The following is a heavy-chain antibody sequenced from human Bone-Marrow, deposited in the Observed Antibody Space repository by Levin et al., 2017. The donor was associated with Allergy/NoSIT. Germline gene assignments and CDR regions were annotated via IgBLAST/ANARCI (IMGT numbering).Heavy chain of an antibody. Sequence: GGSLRLSCAASGFDVTYYFMNWVRQAPGEGLQWVSVLYSGGSDNYADSVKGRFTVSRDNSENTVFLQMESLRAEDTAIYYCARDPYGDSDAFDMWGQGTMVTVAS. J-gene: IGHJ3*02. CDR1: GFDVTYYF. CDR2: LYSGGSD. D-gene: IGHD4-17*01. CDR3: ARDPYGDSDAFDM. V-gene: IGHV3-66*01.